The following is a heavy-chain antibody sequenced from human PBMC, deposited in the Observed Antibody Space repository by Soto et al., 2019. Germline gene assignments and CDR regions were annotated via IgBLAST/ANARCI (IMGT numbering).Heavy chain of an antibody. D-gene: IGHD2-2*02. CDR1: GGSISSYY. Sequence: LETLSLTCTVSGGSISSYYWSWIRQPPGKGLEWIGNIYYTGSTSYNPSLKSRVTISLDTSKNQFSLKVNSVTAADTAVYYCARGEGAAPGILPAAINWFDPWGQGTMVTVSS. J-gene: IGHJ5*01. CDR3: ARGEGAAPGILPAAINWFDP. V-gene: IGHV4-59*01. CDR2: IYYTGST.